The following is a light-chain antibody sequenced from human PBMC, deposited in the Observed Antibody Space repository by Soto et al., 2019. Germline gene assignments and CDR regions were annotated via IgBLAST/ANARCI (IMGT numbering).Light chain of an antibody. Sequence: IAFTYSSGTLSSSLSYRATLSCSNTQRNSSSYLAWYQQKPGQAPRLLMYGVSSRATGIPARFSGSGSGTDFTLTISSLEPEDFAVYYCQQRDNWPRTFGQGTKVDI. V-gene: IGKV3-11*01. CDR3: QQRDNWPRT. CDR2: GVS. J-gene: IGKJ1*01. CDR1: QRNSSSY.